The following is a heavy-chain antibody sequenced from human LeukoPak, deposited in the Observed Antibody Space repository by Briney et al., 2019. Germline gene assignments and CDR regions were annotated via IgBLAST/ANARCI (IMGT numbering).Heavy chain of an antibody. Sequence: PGGSLSLSCAASGFTFSSYGMHWVRQAPGKGLEWVAVIWYDGSNKFYADSVKGRFTISRDNSKNTLYLQMNSLRAEDTAVYYCAKDSDTGYYYYYMDVWGKGTTVTVSS. J-gene: IGHJ6*03. CDR1: GFTFSSYG. CDR3: AKDSDTGYYYYYMDV. D-gene: IGHD5-18*01. V-gene: IGHV3-33*06. CDR2: IWYDGSNK.